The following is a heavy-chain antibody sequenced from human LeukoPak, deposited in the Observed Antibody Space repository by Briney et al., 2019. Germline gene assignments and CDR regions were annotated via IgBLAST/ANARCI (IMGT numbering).Heavy chain of an antibody. CDR3: ARYTGYCSEDSYDRYFQH. CDR2: ISGSAGST. Sequence: PGGSLRLSCVASGFTFSTYAMSWVRQAPGKGLEWVSAISGSAGSTYYTDSVKGRFTISRDNSKNTLFLQMNSLRAEDTAAYYCARYTGYCSEDSYDRYFQHWGPGTQVIVSS. CDR1: GFTFSTYA. J-gene: IGHJ1*01. V-gene: IGHV3-23*01. D-gene: IGHD2-15*01.